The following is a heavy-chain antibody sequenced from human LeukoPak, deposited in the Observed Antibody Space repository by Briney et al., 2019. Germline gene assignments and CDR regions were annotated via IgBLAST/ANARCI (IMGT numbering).Heavy chain of an antibody. J-gene: IGHJ4*02. CDR1: GYSISSGYY. V-gene: IGHV4-61*01. D-gene: IGHD2-15*01. CDR3: ARDFPPRGGGKTFDY. Sequence: SETLSLTCAVSGYSISSGYYWGWIRQPPGKGLEWIGYIYYSGSTNYNPSLKSRVTISVDTSKNQFSLKLSSVTAADTAVYYCARDFPPRGGGKTFDYWGQGTLVTVSS. CDR2: IYYSGST.